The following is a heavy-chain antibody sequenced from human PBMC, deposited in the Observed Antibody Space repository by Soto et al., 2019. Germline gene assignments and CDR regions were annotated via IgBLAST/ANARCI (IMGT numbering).Heavy chain of an antibody. CDR3: ARAIVVVPALLVY. CDR1: GYTFTSYA. J-gene: IGHJ4*02. D-gene: IGHD2-2*01. Sequence: ASVKVSCKASGYTFTSYAMHWVRQAPGQRLEWMGWINAGNGNTKYSQKFQGRVTITRDTSVSTAYMELSSLRSEDTAVYYCARAIVVVPALLVYWGQGTLVTVSS. V-gene: IGHV1-3*01. CDR2: INAGNGNT.